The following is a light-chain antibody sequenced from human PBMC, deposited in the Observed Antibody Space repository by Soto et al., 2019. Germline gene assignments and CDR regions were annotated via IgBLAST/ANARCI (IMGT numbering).Light chain of an antibody. J-gene: IGKJ1*01. CDR3: QQYGSSPQT. CDR2: GAS. Sequence: ETESTQSPGTLSLSPGQRATLSCRASQSVSSSYLAWYQQKPGQAPRLLIYGASSRATGIPDRFSGSGSGTDFTLTISRLEPEDFAVYYCQQYGSSPQTFGQGTKVDIK. CDR1: QSVSSSY. V-gene: IGKV3-20*01.